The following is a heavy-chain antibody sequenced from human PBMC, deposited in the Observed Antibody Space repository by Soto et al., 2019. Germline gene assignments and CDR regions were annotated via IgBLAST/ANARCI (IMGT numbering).Heavy chain of an antibody. V-gene: IGHV1-8*01. CDR3: ARTPYYYYYMDV. Sequence: QVQLVQSGAEVKKPGASVKVSCKASGYTFTSYDIKWVRQATGQGLEWMGWMNPNSGNTGYAQKFQGRVTMTRNTSISTAYMELSSLRSEDTAVYYCARTPYYYYYMDVWGKGTTVTVSS. CDR1: GYTFTSYD. J-gene: IGHJ6*03. CDR2: MNPNSGNT. D-gene: IGHD2-15*01.